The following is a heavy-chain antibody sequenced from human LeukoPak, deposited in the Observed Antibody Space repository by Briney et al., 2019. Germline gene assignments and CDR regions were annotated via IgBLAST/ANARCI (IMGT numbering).Heavy chain of an antibody. CDR1: VYTFTVYY. CDR2: INAKSGGT. J-gene: IGHJ6*02. Sequence: GAAVKVSFKGSVYTFTVYYMRWVRQAPGQGVEWMGWINAKSGGTNYAQKFQGRGTMTGNTSIITPYMELSRLRSDEKAVYYCARGVRGSGSSWFHVWGQGTTVTVSS. V-gene: IGHV1-2*02. CDR3: ARGVRGSGSSWFHV. D-gene: IGHD3-10*01.